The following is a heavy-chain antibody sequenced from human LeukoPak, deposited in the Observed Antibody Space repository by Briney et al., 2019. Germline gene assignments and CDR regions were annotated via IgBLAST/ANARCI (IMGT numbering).Heavy chain of an antibody. CDR1: GFAFKTYA. CDR3: AKGVGYNSADFLDC. CDR2: ISGSGAIT. Sequence: GGSLRLSCAASGFAFKTYAMSWVRQAPGKGLEWVSAISGSGAITYYADYVKGRCTISRDNSENTLYVQMNRLRAEDTAVYYCAKGVGYNSADFLDCWGQRTLVTVYS. V-gene: IGHV3-23*01. J-gene: IGHJ4*02. D-gene: IGHD5-12*01.